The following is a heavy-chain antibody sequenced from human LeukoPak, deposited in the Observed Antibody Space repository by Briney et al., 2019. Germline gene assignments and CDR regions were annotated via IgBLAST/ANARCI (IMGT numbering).Heavy chain of an antibody. CDR2: IYISGST. CDR3: ARDGWRNIDAFGI. CDR1: GGSISSGSYY. D-gene: IGHD3-10*01. J-gene: IGHJ3*02. Sequence: PSQTLSLTCTVSGGSISSGSYYWSWIRQPAGKGLEWIGRIYISGSTNYNPFLKSRVTISVDTSKNQFSLKLSSVTAADTAVYYCARDGWRNIDAFGIWGQGTMVTVSS. V-gene: IGHV4-61*02.